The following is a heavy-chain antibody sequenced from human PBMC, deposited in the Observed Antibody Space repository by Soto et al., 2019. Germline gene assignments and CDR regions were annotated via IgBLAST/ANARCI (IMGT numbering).Heavy chain of an antibody. CDR3: ARGGIAAAGTWWFDP. Sequence: QVQLQESGPGLVKPSETLSLTCAVSGYSISSGYYWGWIRQPPGKGLEWIGSIYHSGSTYYNPSLKSRVTISVDTSKNQFSLKLSSVTAADTAVYYCARGGIAAAGTWWFDPWGQGTLVTVSS. J-gene: IGHJ5*02. V-gene: IGHV4-38-2*01. D-gene: IGHD6-13*01. CDR2: IYHSGST. CDR1: GYSISSGYY.